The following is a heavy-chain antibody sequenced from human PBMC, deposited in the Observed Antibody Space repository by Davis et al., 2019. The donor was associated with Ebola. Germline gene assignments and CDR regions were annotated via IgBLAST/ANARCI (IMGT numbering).Heavy chain of an antibody. V-gene: IGHV1-18*01. J-gene: IGHJ6*02. D-gene: IGHD6-13*01. CDR3: TSGYSSTWLLSGHYGMDV. CDR2: ISAYNGNT. Sequence: AASVKVSCKASGYTFTSYGISWVRQAPGQGLEWMGWISAYNGNTNYAQKLQGRVTMTTDTSTSTAYMELRSLRSDDTAVYYCTSGYSSTWLLSGHYGMDVWGQGTTVTVSS. CDR1: GYTFTSYG.